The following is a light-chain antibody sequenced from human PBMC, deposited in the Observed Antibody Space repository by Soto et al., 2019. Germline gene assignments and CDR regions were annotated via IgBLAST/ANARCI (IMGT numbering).Light chain of an antibody. Sequence: QSVLTQPPSASGTPGQRVTISCSGTSSNIGSRTVNWYQQLPGTAPKLLIYTNNQRPSGVPDRLSGSKSGTSASLAISGLQSEDEADYYCAAWDDSLKGWVFGGGTQLTVL. J-gene: IGLJ3*02. CDR1: SSNIGSRT. CDR3: AAWDDSLKGWV. CDR2: TNN. V-gene: IGLV1-44*01.